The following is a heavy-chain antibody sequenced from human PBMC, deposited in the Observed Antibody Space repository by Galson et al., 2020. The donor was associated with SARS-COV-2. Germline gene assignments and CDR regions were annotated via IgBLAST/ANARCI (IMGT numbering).Heavy chain of an antibody. CDR1: GFTFSSYG. Sequence: GESLKISCAASGFTFSSYGMHWVRQAPGKGLEWVAVISYDGSNKYYADSVKGRFTISGDNSKNTLYLQMNSLRAEDTAVYYCAKDFGQDYGDYGPSDYWGQGTLVTVSS. D-gene: IGHD4-17*01. CDR2: ISYDGSNK. J-gene: IGHJ4*02. CDR3: AKDFGQDYGDYGPSDY. V-gene: IGHV3-30*18.